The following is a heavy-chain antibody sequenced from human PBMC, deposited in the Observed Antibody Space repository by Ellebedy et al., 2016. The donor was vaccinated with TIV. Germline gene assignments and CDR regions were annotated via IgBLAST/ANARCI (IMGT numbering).Heavy chain of an antibody. Sequence: GESLKISCAASGFTFSRHWMHWIRQAPGTGLVWPSRINGDGGFTSHADFVKGRFTISRDTAKNSVYLQLSSLGAEDTAVYYCARDVWGGGWAWGQGTPVTVSS. V-gene: IGHV3-74*01. CDR1: GFTFSRHW. D-gene: IGHD6-19*01. CDR3: ARDVWGGGWA. J-gene: IGHJ5*02. CDR2: INGDGGFT.